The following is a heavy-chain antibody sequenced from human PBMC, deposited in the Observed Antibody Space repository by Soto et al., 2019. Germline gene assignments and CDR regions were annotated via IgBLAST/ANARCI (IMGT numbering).Heavy chain of an antibody. J-gene: IGHJ3*01. CDR1: GYTFTNYD. CDR2: INPTCGST. D-gene: IGHD3-10*01. CDR3: AIAAWTSVTKRSDDVFDF. V-gene: IGHV1-46*03. Sequence: QVQVVQSGPDAKKPGASVRLYCQSSGYTFTNYDIDWVRQAPGQELEWLGIINPTCGSTTYVQKTQGGVAMIRGTATSTVYMAVSRLRSVDSAVYYCAIAAWTSVTKRSDDVFDFWGQGTRVTVSS.